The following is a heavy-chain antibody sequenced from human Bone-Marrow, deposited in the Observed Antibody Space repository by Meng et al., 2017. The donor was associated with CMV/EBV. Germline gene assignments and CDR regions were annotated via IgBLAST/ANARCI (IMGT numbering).Heavy chain of an antibody. Sequence: SETLSLTCAVYGGSFSDYYWTWIRQPPGKGLEWIGSIYYSGSTYYNPSLKSRVTISVDTSKNQFSLKLSSVTAADTAVYYCSGYGMDVWGQGTTVTVSS. V-gene: IGHV4-34*01. D-gene: IGHD3-10*01. CDR1: GGSFSDYY. J-gene: IGHJ6*02. CDR3: SGYGMDV. CDR2: IYYSGST.